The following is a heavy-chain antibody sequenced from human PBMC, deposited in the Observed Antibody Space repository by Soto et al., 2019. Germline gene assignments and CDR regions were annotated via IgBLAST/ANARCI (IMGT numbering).Heavy chain of an antibody. V-gene: IGHV6-1*01. CDR2: TYYRSKWYN. J-gene: IGHJ4*02. Sequence: SQTLSLTCAISGDSVSSNSAAWNWIRQSPSRGLEWLGRTYYRSKWYNDYAVSVKSQITINPDTSKNQFSLQLNSVTPEDTAVYYCVGIIAAAGGTFDYWGQGTLVTVSS. CDR1: GDSVSSNSAA. CDR3: VGIIAAAGGTFDY. D-gene: IGHD6-13*01.